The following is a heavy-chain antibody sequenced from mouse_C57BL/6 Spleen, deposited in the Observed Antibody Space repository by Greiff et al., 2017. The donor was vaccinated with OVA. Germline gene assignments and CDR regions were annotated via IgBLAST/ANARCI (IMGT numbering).Heavy chain of an antibody. J-gene: IGHJ4*01. V-gene: IGHV1-54*01. D-gene: IGHD2-1*01. Sequence: QVQLQQSGAELVRPGTSVKVSCKASGYAFTNYLIEWVKQRPGQGLEWIGVINPGSGGTNYNEKFKGKATLTADKSSSTAYMQLSSLTSEDSAVYFCARDIYYGNYEGAMDYWGQGTSVTVSS. CDR2: INPGSGGT. CDR3: ARDIYYGNYEGAMDY. CDR1: GYAFTNYL.